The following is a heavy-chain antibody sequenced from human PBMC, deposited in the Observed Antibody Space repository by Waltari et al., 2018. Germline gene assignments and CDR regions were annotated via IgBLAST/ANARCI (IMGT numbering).Heavy chain of an antibody. Sequence: QVQLQESGPGLVKPSETLSLTCSVSGGSISSGSYYWIWIRQPAGKGLEWIGRIYTSGSTNYNPSLRSRLTISVDTSNNQFSLKLSSVTAADTAVYYCARDPPQLADAFDIWGQGTMVTVSS. CDR1: GGSISSGSYY. V-gene: IGHV4-61*02. CDR3: ARDPPQLADAFDI. CDR2: IYTSGST. D-gene: IGHD3-10*01. J-gene: IGHJ3*02.